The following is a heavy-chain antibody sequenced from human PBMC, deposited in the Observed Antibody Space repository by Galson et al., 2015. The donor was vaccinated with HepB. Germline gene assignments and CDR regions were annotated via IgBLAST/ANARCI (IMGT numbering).Heavy chain of an antibody. CDR3: ARVAKGRDGFDY. Sequence: SLRLSCAASGFTFSSYGMHWVRQAPGKGLEWVAVIWYDGSNKYYADSVKGRFTISRDNSKNTLYLQMNSLRAEDTAVYYCARVAKGRDGFDYWGQGTLVTVSS. D-gene: IGHD5-24*01. J-gene: IGHJ4*02. V-gene: IGHV3-33*01. CDR1: GFTFSSYG. CDR2: IWYDGSNK.